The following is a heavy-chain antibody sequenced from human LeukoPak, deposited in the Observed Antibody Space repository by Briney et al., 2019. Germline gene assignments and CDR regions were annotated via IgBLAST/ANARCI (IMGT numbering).Heavy chain of an antibody. CDR3: ARDYTGGWNDF. CDR2: IKEDGSEK. V-gene: IGHV3-7*01. Sequence: GGSLRLSCTAAGFTFRKHCMSWVRQAIGKGLECVAKIKEDGSEKHYVDSVRGRFTISRDNARNSLYLQMNNLRADDTAVYYCARDYTGGWNDFWGQGTLVTVSS. D-gene: IGHD7-27*01. CDR1: GFTFRKHC. J-gene: IGHJ4*02.